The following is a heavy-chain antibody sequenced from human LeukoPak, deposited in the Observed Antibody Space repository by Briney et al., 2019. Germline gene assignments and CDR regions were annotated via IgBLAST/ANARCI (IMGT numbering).Heavy chain of an antibody. D-gene: IGHD1-14*01. Sequence: PSQTLSLTCTVSGGSISSGGYYWNWIRQLPGKGLEWIGYIYNSGTTYYNPSLKSRVTISVDSSKDQFSLQLTSVTAADTAVYHCARDNHYFDYWGQGTLVTVSS. CDR1: GGSISSGGYY. CDR2: IYNSGTT. V-gene: IGHV4-31*03. CDR3: ARDNHYFDY. J-gene: IGHJ4*02.